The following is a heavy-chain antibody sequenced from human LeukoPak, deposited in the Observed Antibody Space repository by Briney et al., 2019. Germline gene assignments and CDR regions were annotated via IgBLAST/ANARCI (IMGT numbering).Heavy chain of an antibody. V-gene: IGHV3-9*01. D-gene: IGHD6-19*01. J-gene: IGHJ4*02. Sequence: GGSLRLSCAASGFTFDDYAMHWVRQAPGKGLEWVSGISWNSGSIGYADSVKGRFTISRDNAKNSLYLQMNSLRAEDTALYYCAKDTLYSSGWPTNWGQGTLVTVSS. CDR1: GFTFDDYA. CDR3: AKDTLYSSGWPTN. CDR2: ISWNSGSI.